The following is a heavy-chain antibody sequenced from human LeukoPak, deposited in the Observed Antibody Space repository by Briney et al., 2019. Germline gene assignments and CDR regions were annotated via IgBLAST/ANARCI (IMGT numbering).Heavy chain of an antibody. V-gene: IGHV3-9*01. CDR3: AKDSYYDSSGYLE. D-gene: IGHD3-22*01. J-gene: IGHJ4*02. CDR2: ISWNSGSI. CDR1: GFTFSSYS. Sequence: GGSLRLSRAASGFTFSSYSMNWVRQAPGKGLEWVSGISWNSGSIGYADSVKGRFTISRDNAKNSLYRQMTSRRAEDTALYYCAKDSYYDSSGYLEWGQGTLVTVSS.